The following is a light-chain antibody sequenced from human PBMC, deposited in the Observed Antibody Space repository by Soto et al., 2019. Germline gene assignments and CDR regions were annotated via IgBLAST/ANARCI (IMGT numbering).Light chain of an antibody. J-gene: IGKJ4*01. CDR2: DAS. V-gene: IGKV3-11*01. CDR3: QQRSSWPLT. Sequence: IVLPQSPATLSLSPGERSTLSCSASQSVKSYLAWYQQNPGQAPRLLIYDASNRATGIAARFSGRGSGTDFTLTISSLEPEDFGVYYCQQRSSWPLTFGGGTKVDIK. CDR1: QSVKSY.